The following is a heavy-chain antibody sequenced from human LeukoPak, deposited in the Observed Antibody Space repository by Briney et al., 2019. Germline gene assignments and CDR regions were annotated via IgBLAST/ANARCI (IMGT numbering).Heavy chain of an antibody. J-gene: IGHJ1*01. V-gene: IGHV3-43*02. CDR3: AKGSTSSSWYQEYFQH. D-gene: IGHD6-13*01. Sequence: GGSLRLSCAASGFTFDDYAMHWVRQAPGKGLGWVSLISGDGGSTYYADSVKGRFTISRDNSKNSLYLQMNSLRTEGTALYYCAKGSTSSSWYQEYFQHWGQGTLVTVSS. CDR2: ISGDGGST. CDR1: GFTFDDYA.